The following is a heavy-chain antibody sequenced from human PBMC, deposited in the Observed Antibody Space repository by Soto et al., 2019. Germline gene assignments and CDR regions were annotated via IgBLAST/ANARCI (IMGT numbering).Heavy chain of an antibody. J-gene: IGHJ4*02. V-gene: IGHV4-34*01. CDR3: AASFGYGSGSYGISC. D-gene: IGHD3-10*01. CDR2: INHSGST. CDR1: VGSFSGYY. Sequence: SETLSLTCAVYVGSFSGYYWSWIRQPPGKGLEWIGEINHSGSTNYNPSLKSRVTISVDTSKNQFSLKLSSVTAADTAVYYCAASFGYGSGSYGISCWGQGTLVTVSS.